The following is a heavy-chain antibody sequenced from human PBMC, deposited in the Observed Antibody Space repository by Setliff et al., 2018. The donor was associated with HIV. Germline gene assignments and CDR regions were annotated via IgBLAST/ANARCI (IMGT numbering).Heavy chain of an antibody. CDR3: ARGGASSHWLGP. J-gene: IGHJ5*02. CDR1: GASVTTHS. Sequence: LSLTCTVSGASVTTHSWSWIRQSPEKGLEWIAFILDTGSPNYSPSFKSRVTISVDTSMNQFSLKLTSVTAADTAIYYCARGGASSHWLGPWGKGILVTVS. D-gene: IGHD3-10*01. CDR2: ILDTGSP. V-gene: IGHV4-59*02.